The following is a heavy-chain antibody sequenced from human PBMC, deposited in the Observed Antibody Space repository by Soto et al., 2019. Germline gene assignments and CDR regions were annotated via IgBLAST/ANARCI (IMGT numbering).Heavy chain of an antibody. CDR3: ARRKNWNSARNYGMDV. V-gene: IGHV3-11*06. CDR1: GFTFSDYY. Sequence: GGSLRLSCAASGFTFSDYYMSWIRQAPGKGLEWVSYISSSSSYTNYADSVKGRFTISRDNAKNSLYLQMNSPRAEDTAVYYCARRKNWNSARNYGMDVWGQGTTVTVSS. D-gene: IGHD1-7*01. CDR2: ISSSSSYT. J-gene: IGHJ6*02.